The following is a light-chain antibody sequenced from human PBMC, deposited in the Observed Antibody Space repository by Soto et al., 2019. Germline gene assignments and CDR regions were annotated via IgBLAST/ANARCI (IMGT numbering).Light chain of an antibody. V-gene: IGKV1-5*01. CDR2: DAS. CDR1: XSISRW. CDR3: QQYNIYWT. Sequence: TQSSSTLSASVGDKVTITXXXXXSISRWLAWYQQKPGKAPKLLIYDASSLESGVPSRFSGSGSGTEFTLTISSLQPDDLATYYCQQYNIYWTFGQGTRVEIK. J-gene: IGKJ1*01.